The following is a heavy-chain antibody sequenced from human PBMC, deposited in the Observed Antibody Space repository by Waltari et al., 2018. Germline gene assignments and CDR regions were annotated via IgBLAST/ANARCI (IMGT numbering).Heavy chain of an antibody. CDR2: IYSGGTT. CDR3: ARGAPRD. Sequence: EVQLVESGGGLMQPGGSLRLACAASGFTVSNNYMSWVRQAPGKGLEWVSVIYSGGTTHYADSVKGRFTISRDNSKNTLYLQINSLRAEDTAVYYCARGAPRDWGQGTLVTVSS. V-gene: IGHV3-53*01. J-gene: IGHJ4*02. CDR1: GFTVSNNY.